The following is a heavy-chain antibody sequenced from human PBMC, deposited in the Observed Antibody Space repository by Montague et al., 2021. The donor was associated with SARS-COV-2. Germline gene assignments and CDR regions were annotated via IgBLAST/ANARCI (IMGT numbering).Heavy chain of an antibody. CDR2: INHSGSA. CDR1: GGSFSGYY. Sequence: SETLSLTCAVYGGSFSGYYWNWIRQPPEKGLEWIGEINHSGSANYNPSLKRRVTISVDMSKNQFSLKLNSVTAADTAVYYCARLGEGVVPAPILGVGPYYSYFYVDVWGKGATVTVSS. CDR3: ARLGEGVVPAPILGVGPYYSYFYVDV. D-gene: IGHD2-2*02. J-gene: IGHJ6*03. V-gene: IGHV4-34*01.